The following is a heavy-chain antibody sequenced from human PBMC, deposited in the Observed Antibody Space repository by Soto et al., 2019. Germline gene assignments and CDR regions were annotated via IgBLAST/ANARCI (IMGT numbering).Heavy chain of an antibody. V-gene: IGHV4-30-4*01. CDR2: IYYSGST. J-gene: IGHJ3*02. CDR3: ARGRISGGRNDVSDI. CDR1: GCSISSGDYY. Sequence: SETLSLTRTVSGCSISSGDYYWSWIRQPPGKGLEWIGYIYYSGSTYYNPFLKSRVTISVDTSKNQFSLKLSSVTAADTAVYYCARGRISGGRNDVSDIWGQGTMVTVSS. D-gene: IGHD2-15*01.